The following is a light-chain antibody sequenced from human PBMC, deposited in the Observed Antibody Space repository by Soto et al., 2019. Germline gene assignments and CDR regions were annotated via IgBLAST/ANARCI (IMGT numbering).Light chain of an antibody. CDR3: QQRSNWPRT. CDR2: DVS. Sequence: EHVLTKSPATLSLSNSKRATLSCRASQNISNYLIWYQQKHGQAPSLLIYDVSNRATGIPARFSGSGSGTDLTITISSLESEDFEVYYCQQRSNWPRTFGQGTKVDIK. CDR1: QNISNY. J-gene: IGKJ1*01. V-gene: IGKV3-11*01.